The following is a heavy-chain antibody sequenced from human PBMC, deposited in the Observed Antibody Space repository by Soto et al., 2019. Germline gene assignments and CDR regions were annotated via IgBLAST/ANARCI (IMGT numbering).Heavy chain of an antibody. J-gene: IGHJ4*02. CDR3: APNGYYSCDY. CDR1: SGSISDDHW. V-gene: IGHV4-4*02. D-gene: IGHD3-22*01. Sequence: SETLSLTCAVSSGSISDDHWWSWVRQSPGKGLEWIGEIHHSGRTTYNPSLTSRVTISVDKSKNQLFLELNSATAADAAVYYCAPNGYYSCDYWGQGILVTLSS. CDR2: IHHSGRT.